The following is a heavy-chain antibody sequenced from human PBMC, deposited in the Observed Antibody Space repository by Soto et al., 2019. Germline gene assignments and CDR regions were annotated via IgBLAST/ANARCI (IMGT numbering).Heavy chain of an antibody. CDR2: INAGNGNT. V-gene: IGHV1-3*01. J-gene: IGHJ4*02. CDR3: ARDVYYGSGTYNYFDY. D-gene: IGHD3-10*01. Sequence: ASVKVSCKASGYTFTTHVMHWVRQAPGQRLEWMGWINAGNGNTKYSQKFQGRVTITRDTSASTVYMELSSLRSEDTAVYYCARDVYYGSGTYNYFDYWGQGTLVTVS. CDR1: GYTFTTHV.